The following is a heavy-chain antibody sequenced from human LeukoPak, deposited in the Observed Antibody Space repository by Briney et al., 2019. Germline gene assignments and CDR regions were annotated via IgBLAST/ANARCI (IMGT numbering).Heavy chain of an antibody. CDR1: GFIFNTYV. V-gene: IGHV3-30*02. D-gene: IGHD5-12*01. CDR3: AKDLLRATGNGGYYMDV. Sequence: PGGSLRLSCAASGFIFNTYVMHWVRQAPGKGLEWLAFIRYDGSNKNYADSVKGRFTISRDNSKNTLYLQMNSLRTDDTAVYYCAKDLLRATGNGGYYMDVWGKGTTVTVSS. J-gene: IGHJ6*03. CDR2: IRYDGSNK.